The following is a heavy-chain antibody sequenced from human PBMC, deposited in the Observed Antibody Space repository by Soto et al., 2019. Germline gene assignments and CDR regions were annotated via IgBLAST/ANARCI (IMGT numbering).Heavy chain of an antibody. CDR1: GGSFSTYY. CDR2: INHSGSN. V-gene: IGHV4-34*01. Sequence: SETLSLTCVVSGGSFSTYYYNWIRQSPGKGLEWIGEINHSGSNNYSPSLKSRVTMSLDTSKNQFSLKLTSVTAADTAVYYCTRGGSNDWQVAFDIWGQGTMVTVS. CDR3: TRGGSNDWQVAFDI. J-gene: IGHJ3*02. D-gene: IGHD3-9*01.